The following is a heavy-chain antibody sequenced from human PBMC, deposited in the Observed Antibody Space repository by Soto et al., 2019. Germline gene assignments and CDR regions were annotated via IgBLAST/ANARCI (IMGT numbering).Heavy chain of an antibody. CDR2: ICYSGST. V-gene: IGHV4-31*03. CDR3: ARDGDGYNQLDY. J-gene: IGHJ4*02. CDR1: GGSISSGGYY. Sequence: QVQLQESGPGLVKPSQTLSLTCTVSGGSISSGGYYWSWIRQHPGKGLEWIGYICYSGSTYYNPSLKSRVTISVDTSKSQFSLNLTSVTAADTAVYFCARDGDGYNQLDYWGQGTLVTVSS. D-gene: IGHD5-12*01.